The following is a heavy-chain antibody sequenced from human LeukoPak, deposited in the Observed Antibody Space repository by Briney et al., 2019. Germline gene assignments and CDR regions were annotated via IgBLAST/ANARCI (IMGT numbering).Heavy chain of an antibody. CDR3: ARVTGYVVEDYFDY. CDR1: GGSISSYY. J-gene: IGHJ4*02. D-gene: IGHD2-15*01. CDR2: IYYSGST. Sequence: ETLSLTCTVSGGSISSYYWSWIRQPPGKGLEWIGYIYYSGSTNYNPSLKSRVTISVDTSKNQFSLKLSSVTAADTAVYYCARVTGYVVEDYFDYWGQGTLVTVSS. V-gene: IGHV4-59*01.